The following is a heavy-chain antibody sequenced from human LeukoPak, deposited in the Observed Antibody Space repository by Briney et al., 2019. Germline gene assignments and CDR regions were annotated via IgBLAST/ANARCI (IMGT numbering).Heavy chain of an antibody. J-gene: IGHJ3*02. CDR2: INPKSGGT. V-gene: IGHV1-2*02. Sequence: GASVKVSCKASGYSFTGHYMHWVRQAPGQGLEWMGWINPKSGGTNYAQKFQGRVTMTRDTSISTAYMDMSSLRSDDTAVYYCARNLWFGESSDAFDMWGQGTMATVSS. D-gene: IGHD3-10*01. CDR1: GYSFTGHY. CDR3: ARNLWFGESSDAFDM.